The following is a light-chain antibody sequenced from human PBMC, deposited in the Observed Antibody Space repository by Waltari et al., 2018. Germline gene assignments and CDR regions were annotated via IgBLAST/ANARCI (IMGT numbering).Light chain of an antibody. J-gene: IGLJ2*01. CDR1: SSYGGGYNY. CDR3: SSYTSSSKGV. CDR2: EVS. V-gene: IGLV2-14*01. Sequence: QSALTQPPSVSGYPGQSITISCTGTSSYGGGYNYLSWYQQHPGKAPKLMIYEVSNRPSGVSNLFSGSKSGNTASLTISGLQAEDEADYYCSSYTSSSKGVFGGVTKLTVL.